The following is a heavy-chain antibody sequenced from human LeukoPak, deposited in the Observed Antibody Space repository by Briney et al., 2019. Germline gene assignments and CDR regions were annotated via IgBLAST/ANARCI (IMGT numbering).Heavy chain of an antibody. D-gene: IGHD4/OR15-4a*01. CDR1: GFSFSNYW. V-gene: IGHV3-7*01. CDR2: IKPDGSET. Sequence: GGSLRLSCAASGFSFSNYWMSWVRQAPGKGLEWVANIKPDGSETYYGDSVKGRFTISRDNAQNSLHLQMNSLRAEDTALYYCASTLKRDNWGQGTLVTVSS. CDR3: ASTLKRDN. J-gene: IGHJ4*02.